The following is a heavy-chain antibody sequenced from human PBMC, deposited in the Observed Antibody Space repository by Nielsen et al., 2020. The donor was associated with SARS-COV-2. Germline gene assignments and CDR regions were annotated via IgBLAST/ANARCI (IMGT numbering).Heavy chain of an antibody. CDR1: GFTFGDYA. D-gene: IGHD1-7*01. CDR2: IRSKAYGGTT. J-gene: IGHJ6*02. CDR3: TRAGLELPYYYYGMDV. Sequence: GESLKISCTASGFTFGDYAMSWFRQAPGKGLEWVGSIRSKAYGGTTEYAASVKGRFTISRDDSKSIAYLQMNGLKTEDTAVYYCTRAGLELPYYYYGMDVWGQGTTVTVSS. V-gene: IGHV3-49*03.